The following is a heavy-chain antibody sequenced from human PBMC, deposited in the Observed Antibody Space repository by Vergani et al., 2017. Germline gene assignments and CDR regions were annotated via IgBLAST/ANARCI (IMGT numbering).Heavy chain of an antibody. CDR3: ARGLDSSCWYSLLSPNPRINRDAFDI. CDR1: GYTFTGYY. V-gene: IGHV1-2*02. CDR2: SNPNSGGT. J-gene: IGHJ3*02. D-gene: IGHD6-19*01. Sequence: QVQLVQSGAEVKKPGASVKVSCKASGYTFTGYYMHWVRQAPGQGLEWMGWSNPNSGGTNYAQKFQGRVTMTRDTSISTAYMELSRLRSDDTAVYYCARGLDSSCWYSLLSPNPRINRDAFDIWGQGTMVTVSS.